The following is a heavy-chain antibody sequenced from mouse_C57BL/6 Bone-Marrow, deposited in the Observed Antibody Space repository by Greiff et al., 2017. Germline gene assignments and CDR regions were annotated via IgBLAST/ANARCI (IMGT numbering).Heavy chain of an antibody. CDR2: INPSNGGT. J-gene: IGHJ1*03. CDR1: GYTFTSYW. Sequence: QVQLQQPGTELVKPGASVKLSCKASGYTFTSYWMHWVKQRPGPGLEWIGNINPSNGGTNYNEKFKSKATLTVDKSSRKAYMQLSSLTSEDSAVYYCARSNYCSFYWYFDVWGTGTTVTVSS. CDR3: ARSNYCSFYWYFDV. V-gene: IGHV1-53*01. D-gene: IGHD1-1*01.